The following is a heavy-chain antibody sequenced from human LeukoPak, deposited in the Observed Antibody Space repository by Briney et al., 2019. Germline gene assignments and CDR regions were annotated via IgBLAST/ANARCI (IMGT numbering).Heavy chain of an antibody. CDR2: ISSSSSYI. V-gene: IGHV3-21*01. J-gene: IGHJ4*02. D-gene: IGHD3-22*01. CDR1: GFTFSSYS. Sequence: GGSLRLSCAASGFTFSSYSMNWVRQAPGKGLEWVSSISSSSSYIYYADSEKGRFTISRDNAKNSLYLQMNSLRAEDTAVYYCARGRDAAKYYYDSSGYYPDYWGQGTLVTVSS. CDR3: ARGRDAAKYYYDSSGYYPDY.